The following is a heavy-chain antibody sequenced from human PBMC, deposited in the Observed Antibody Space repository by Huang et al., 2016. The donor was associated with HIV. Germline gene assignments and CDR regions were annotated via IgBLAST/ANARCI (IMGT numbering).Heavy chain of an antibody. J-gene: IGHJ3*02. Sequence: QVQLQQWGAELLKPSETLSLTCAVSGGSFSGHYWTWIRQPPGWGLEWIGEISASGSTTYNPSLKSRVTISGDTSQSQFSLKLNSVTAADTAIYYCARMFKYDSGGYWGNDAFDIWGQGTMVTVSS. CDR1: GGSFSGHY. D-gene: IGHD3-22*01. V-gene: IGHV4-34*02. CDR3: ARMFKYDSGGYWGNDAFDI. CDR2: ISASGST.